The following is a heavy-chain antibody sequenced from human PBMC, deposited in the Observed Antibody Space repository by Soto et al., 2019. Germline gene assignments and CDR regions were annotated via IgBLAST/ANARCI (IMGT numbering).Heavy chain of an antibody. CDR3: ARGNNDFWATPVDV. Sequence: EVQMVASGGGLVQPGGSLRLSCAASGFTFSTYTMNWVRQAPGRGLEWLSHISSSSDAIYYADSVKGRFTISRDNANDSLYLQMSSLRDEDTAVYYCARGNNDFWATPVDVWGQGTTGTVSS. D-gene: IGHD3-3*01. CDR2: ISSSSDAI. J-gene: IGHJ6*02. CDR1: GFTFSTYT. V-gene: IGHV3-48*02.